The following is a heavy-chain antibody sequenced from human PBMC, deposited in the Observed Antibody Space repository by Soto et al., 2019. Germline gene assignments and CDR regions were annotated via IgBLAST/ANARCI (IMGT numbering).Heavy chain of an antibody. V-gene: IGHV4-34*01. CDR1: GGSFSGYY. J-gene: IGHJ4*02. Sequence: SETLSLTCAVYGGSFSGYYWSWIRQPPGKGLEWIGEINHSGSTNYNPSLKSRVTISVDTSKNQFSLKLSSVTAADTAVYYCARLVAAGGYFDYWGQGTLVTVSS. CDR2: INHSGST. CDR3: ARLVAAGGYFDY. D-gene: IGHD6-13*01.